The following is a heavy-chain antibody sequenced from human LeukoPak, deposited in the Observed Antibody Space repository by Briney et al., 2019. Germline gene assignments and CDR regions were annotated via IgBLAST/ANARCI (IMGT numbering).Heavy chain of an antibody. D-gene: IGHD3-9*01. CDR2: INHSGST. V-gene: IGHV4-34*01. Sequence: PSETLSLTCAVYGGSFSGYYWSWIRQPPGKGLEWIGEINHSGSTNYNPSLKSRVTISVDTSKNQFSLKLSSVTAADTAVYYCARTYYDILTGRSWFDPWGQGTLVTVSS. CDR3: ARTYYDILTGRSWFDP. J-gene: IGHJ5*02. CDR1: GGSFSGYY.